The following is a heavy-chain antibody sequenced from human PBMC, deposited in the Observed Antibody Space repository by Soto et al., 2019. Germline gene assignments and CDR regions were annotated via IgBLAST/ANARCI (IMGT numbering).Heavy chain of an antibody. Sequence: PGESLKISCQGSGYAFINFWIGWVRQMPGKGLEWMGIIYPTNSETRYSPSFQGQVAMSVDKSTATAYLQWSSLKASDTAIYYCARPGGSGTYYKFEYWGQGTPVTVSS. CDR3: ARPGGSGTYYKFEY. CDR1: GYAFINFW. CDR2: IYPTNSET. D-gene: IGHD3-10*01. J-gene: IGHJ4*02. V-gene: IGHV5-51*01.